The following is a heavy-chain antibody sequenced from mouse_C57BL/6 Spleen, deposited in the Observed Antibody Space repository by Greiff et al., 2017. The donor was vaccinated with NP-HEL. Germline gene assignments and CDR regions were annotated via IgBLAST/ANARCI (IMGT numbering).Heavy chain of an antibody. J-gene: IGHJ3*01. Sequence: VQLQQSGPELVKPGASVKISCKASGYTFTDYYMNWVKQSHGKSLEWIGDINPNNGGTSYNQKFKGKATLTVDKSSSTAYMELRSLTSEDSAVYYCARWPAYWGQGTLVTVSA. CDR1: GYTFTDYY. CDR2: INPNNGGT. CDR3: ARWPAY. V-gene: IGHV1-26*01.